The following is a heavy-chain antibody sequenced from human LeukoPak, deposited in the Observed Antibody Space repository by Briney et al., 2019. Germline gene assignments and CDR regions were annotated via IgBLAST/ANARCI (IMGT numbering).Heavy chain of an antibody. V-gene: IGHV1-46*01. J-gene: IGHJ5*02. CDR2: ISPSGGST. CDR3: ARDNSVRDEAWWFNP. CDR1: GYTFTSNY. D-gene: IGHD5-24*01. Sequence: APVKVSCKAFGYTFTSNYMHWVRQAPGQGPEWMGVISPSGGSTTYAQKFQGRVTLTRDMSTSTDYLELSSLRSEDTAVYYCARDNSVRDEAWWFNPWGQGTLVTDSS.